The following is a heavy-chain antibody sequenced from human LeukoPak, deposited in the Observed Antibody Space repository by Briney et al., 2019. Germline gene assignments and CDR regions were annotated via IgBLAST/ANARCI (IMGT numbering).Heavy chain of an antibody. D-gene: IGHD3-22*01. J-gene: IGHJ4*02. CDR2: IIPIFGTA. CDR3: AGTNYYDSSGYLDY. Sequence: SVKVSCKASGGTFSSYGISWVRQAPGQGLEWMGGIIPIFGTANYAQKFQGRVAITADESTSTAYMELSSLRSEDTAVYYCAGTNYYDSSGYLDYWGQGTLVTVSS. V-gene: IGHV1-69*13. CDR1: GGTFSSYG.